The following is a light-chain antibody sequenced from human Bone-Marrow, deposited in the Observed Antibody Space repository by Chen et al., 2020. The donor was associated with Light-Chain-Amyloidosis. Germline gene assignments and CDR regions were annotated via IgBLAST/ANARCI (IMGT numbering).Light chain of an antibody. Sequence: QPALTQTVSVSGSPGQSITTSCTGTSSDVGGDNHVSWYQQHPDKAPKLMIYEVTNRPSWVPDRFSGSKSDNTASLTISGLQTEDEADYFCSSYTITNTLVFGSGTRVTVL. V-gene: IGLV2-14*01. CDR3: SSYTITNTLV. J-gene: IGLJ1*01. CDR1: SSDVGGDNH. CDR2: EVT.